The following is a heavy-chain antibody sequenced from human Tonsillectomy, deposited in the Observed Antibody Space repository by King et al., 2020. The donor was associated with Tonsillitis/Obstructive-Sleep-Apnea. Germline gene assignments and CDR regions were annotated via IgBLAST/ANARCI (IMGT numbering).Heavy chain of an antibody. V-gene: IGHV5-51*01. Sequence: VQLVESGAEVKKPGESLKISCKGSGYTFTSYWIGWVRQMPGKGLEWMGIIYPGDSDTRYSQSFQGQVTISADKSISTAYLQWSSLKASDTAMYYCARGYCSSTSCYKFDYWGQGALVTVSS. CDR2: IYPGDSDT. CDR1: GYTFTSYW. J-gene: IGHJ4*02. D-gene: IGHD2-2*02. CDR3: ARGYCSSTSCYKFDY.